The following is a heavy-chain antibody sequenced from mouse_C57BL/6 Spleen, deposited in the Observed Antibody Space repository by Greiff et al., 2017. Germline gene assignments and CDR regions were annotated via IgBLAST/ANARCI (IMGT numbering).Heavy chain of an antibody. V-gene: IGHV1-9*01. D-gene: IGHD2-3*01. Sequence: VQRVESGAELMKPGASVKLSCKATGYTFTGYWIEWVKQRPGHGLEWIGEILPGSGSTNYNEKFKGKATFTADTSSNTAYMQLSSLTTEDSAVNYCARRQYDCYFCFDYWGQGTTLTVSS. CDR3: ARRQYDCYFCFDY. CDR1: GYTFTGYW. CDR2: ILPGSGST. J-gene: IGHJ2*01.